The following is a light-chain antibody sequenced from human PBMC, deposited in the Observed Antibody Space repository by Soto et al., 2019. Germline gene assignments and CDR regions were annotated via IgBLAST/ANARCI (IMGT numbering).Light chain of an antibody. CDR2: GTS. CDR3: QQYDDSGAQFT. J-gene: IGKJ2*01. V-gene: IGKV3-20*01. CDR1: QTVRNSY. Sequence: LVLTQSPGTLSLSPGERATLSCSASQTVRNSYLAWYQQKLGQPPRLVLYGTSNRATGIPARFSGRGSGTDFSLIISGLEPEDAAMYFCQQYDDSGAQFTFGQGTKLEIK.